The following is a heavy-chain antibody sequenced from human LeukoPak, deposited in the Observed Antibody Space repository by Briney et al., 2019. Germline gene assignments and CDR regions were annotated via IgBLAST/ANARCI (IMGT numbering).Heavy chain of an antibody. Sequence: SQTLSLTCVISGDSVSSNSACWNWIRQSPSRGLEWLGRTYYRSKWYNDYAVSVKSRITINPDTSKNQFSLQLNSVTPEDTAVYYCARESWDIEGYNWFDPWGQGTLVTVSS. D-gene: IGHD2-15*01. J-gene: IGHJ5*02. CDR3: ARESWDIEGYNWFDP. V-gene: IGHV6-1*01. CDR2: TYYRSKWYN. CDR1: GDSVSSNSAC.